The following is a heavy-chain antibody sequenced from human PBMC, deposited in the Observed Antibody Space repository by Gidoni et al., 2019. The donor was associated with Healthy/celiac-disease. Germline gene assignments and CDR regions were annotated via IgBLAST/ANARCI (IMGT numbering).Heavy chain of an antibody. Sequence: QVQLVQSGAEVKKPGSSVKVSCKASGGTFSSYAISWVRQAPGQGLEWMGGIIPIFGTANYAQKFQGRVTITADESTSTAYMELSSLRSEDTAVYYCARDRGTGPDSSGYSQFFWYWGQGTLVTVSS. V-gene: IGHV1-69*01. J-gene: IGHJ4*02. CDR1: GGTFSSYA. CDR2: IIPIFGTA. D-gene: IGHD3-22*01. CDR3: ARDRGTGPDSSGYSQFFWY.